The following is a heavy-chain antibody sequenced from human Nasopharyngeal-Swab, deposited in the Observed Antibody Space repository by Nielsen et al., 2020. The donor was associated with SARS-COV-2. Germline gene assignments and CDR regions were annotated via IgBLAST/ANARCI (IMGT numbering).Heavy chain of an antibody. CDR1: GGSISSSNW. CDR2: IYHSGST. D-gene: IGHD4-11*01. CDR3: ARDFEDYIGPTRNFDI. Sequence: SETLSLTCAVSGGSISSSNWWSWVRQPPGKGLEWIGVIYHSGSTNYNPSLKSRVTISVDKSKNQFSLKLSSVTAADTAVYYCARDFEDYIGPTRNFDIWGQGTMVTVSS. V-gene: IGHV4-4*02. J-gene: IGHJ3*02.